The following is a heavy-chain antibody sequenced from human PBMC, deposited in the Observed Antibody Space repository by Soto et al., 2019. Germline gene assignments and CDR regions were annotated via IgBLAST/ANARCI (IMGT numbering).Heavy chain of an antibody. CDR3: ARAENRVLLDY. Sequence: GGSLRLSCAASGFTFSSYAMHWVRQAPGKGLEWVAVISYDGSNKYYADSVKGRFTISRDNSKNTLYLQMNSLRAEDTAVYYCARAENRVLLDYWGQGTLVTVSS. CDR2: ISYDGSNK. D-gene: IGHD1-26*01. J-gene: IGHJ4*02. V-gene: IGHV3-30-3*01. CDR1: GFTFSSYA.